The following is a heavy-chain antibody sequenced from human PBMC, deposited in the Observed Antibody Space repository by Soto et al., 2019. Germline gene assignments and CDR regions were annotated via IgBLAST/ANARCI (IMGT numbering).Heavy chain of an antibody. CDR3: ARARPYYDILTGYYNRHGTWFDP. V-gene: IGHV1-2*04. CDR2: INPNSGGT. Sequence: ASVTVACKASGYTFTGYYVRWVRQAPGQGLEWMGWINPNSGGTNYAQKFQGWVTMTRDTSISTAYMELSRLRSDDTAVYYCARARPYYDILTGYYNRHGTWFDPWGQGTLVTVSS. J-gene: IGHJ5*02. CDR1: GYTFTGYY. D-gene: IGHD3-9*01.